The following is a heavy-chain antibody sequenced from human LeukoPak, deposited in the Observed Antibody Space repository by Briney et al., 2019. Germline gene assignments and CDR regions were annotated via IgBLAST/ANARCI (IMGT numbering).Heavy chain of an antibody. J-gene: IGHJ4*02. CDR1: GYTFTGYY. CDR2: INPNSGGT. D-gene: IGHD1-26*01. Sequence: ASVKVSCKASGYTFTGYYMHWVRQAPGQGLEWMGWINPNSGGTNYARKFQGRVTMTRDTSISTAYMELSRLRSDDTAVYYCARRGGSYSHSDFWGQGTLVTVSS. CDR3: ARRGGSYSHSDF. V-gene: IGHV1-2*02.